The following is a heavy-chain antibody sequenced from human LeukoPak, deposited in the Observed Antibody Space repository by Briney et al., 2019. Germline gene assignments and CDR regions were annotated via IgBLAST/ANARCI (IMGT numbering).Heavy chain of an antibody. Sequence: SETLSLTGAVYGGSFSGYYWSWIRQPPGKGLEWIGEINHSGSTNYNPSLKSRVTTSVDTSKNQFSLKLSSVTAADTAVYYCARGVLDDYWGQGTLVTVSS. CDR1: GGSFSGYY. V-gene: IGHV4-34*01. CDR2: INHSGST. D-gene: IGHD3-16*01. J-gene: IGHJ4*02. CDR3: ARGVLDDY.